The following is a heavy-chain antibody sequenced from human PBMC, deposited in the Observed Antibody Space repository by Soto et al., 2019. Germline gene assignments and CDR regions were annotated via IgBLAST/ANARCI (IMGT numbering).Heavy chain of an antibody. V-gene: IGHV3-23*01. CDR2: ISGSGGST. D-gene: IGHD6-6*01. J-gene: IGHJ5*02. Sequence: GGSLRLSCAASGFTFSSYAMSWVRQAPGKGLEWVSAISGSGGSTYYADSVKGRFTISRDNSKNTLYLQMNSLRADDTAVYYCAKDYSSSTWFDPWGQGTLVTVSS. CDR1: GFTFSSYA. CDR3: AKDYSSSTWFDP.